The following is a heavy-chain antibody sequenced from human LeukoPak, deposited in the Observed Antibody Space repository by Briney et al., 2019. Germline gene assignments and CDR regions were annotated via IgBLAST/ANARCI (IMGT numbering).Heavy chain of an antibody. D-gene: IGHD6-19*01. CDR2: IQEDGSDK. V-gene: IGHV3-7*03. CDR1: GFTFSNYW. CDR3: ARNSGWFRFDY. Sequence: PGGSLRLSCAASGFTFSNYWMDWVRQSPGKGLEWVANIQEDGSDKYYVDSVKGRFTISRDNAKNSLYLQMNSLRAEDTAVYYCARNSGWFRFDYWGQGTLVTVSS. J-gene: IGHJ4*02.